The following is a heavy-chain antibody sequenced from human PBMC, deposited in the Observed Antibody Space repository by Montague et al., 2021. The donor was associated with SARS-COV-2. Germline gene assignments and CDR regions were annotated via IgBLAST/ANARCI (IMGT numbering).Heavy chain of an antibody. D-gene: IGHD6-19*01. CDR2: TYYRSEWHT. Sequence: CAISGDSVSSPDAAWNWIRQSPSRGLEWLGRTYYRSEWHTDYAVSVEGQLAIDADTSKNQFSLQLHSVTPEDSAVYYCASGWTLFDWGQGTLVTVSS. CDR3: ASGWTLFD. V-gene: IGHV6-1*01. CDR1: GDSVSSPDAA. J-gene: IGHJ4*02.